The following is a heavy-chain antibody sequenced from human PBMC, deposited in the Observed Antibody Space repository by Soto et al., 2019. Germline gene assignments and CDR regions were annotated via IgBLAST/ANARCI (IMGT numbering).Heavy chain of an antibody. J-gene: IGHJ4*02. V-gene: IGHV3-23*01. CDR2: MSASGATT. CDR1: GFTFSSYA. Sequence: EVQLLESGGGLVQPGGSLRLSCAASGFTFSSYAMSWVRQAPGKGLEWVSAMSASGATTYYADSVKGRFTITRDNSKNTLYLQLNSLRAEDTALYYCAKRLPTETQYSFDYWGQGALVTVSS. D-gene: IGHD4-17*01. CDR3: AKRLPTETQYSFDY.